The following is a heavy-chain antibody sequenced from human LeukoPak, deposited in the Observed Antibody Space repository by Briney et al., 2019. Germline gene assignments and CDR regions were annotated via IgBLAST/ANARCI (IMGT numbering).Heavy chain of an antibody. CDR2: INHSGST. D-gene: IGHD3-22*01. Sequence: SETLSLTCAVYGGSFSGYYWSWIRQPPGKGLEWIGEINHSGSTNYNPPLKSRVTISVDTSKNQFSLKLSPVTAADTAVYYCARGTKWPYYYDSSGLDYWGQGTLVTVSS. J-gene: IGHJ4*02. CDR1: GGSFSGYY. CDR3: ARGTKWPYYYDSSGLDY. V-gene: IGHV4-34*01.